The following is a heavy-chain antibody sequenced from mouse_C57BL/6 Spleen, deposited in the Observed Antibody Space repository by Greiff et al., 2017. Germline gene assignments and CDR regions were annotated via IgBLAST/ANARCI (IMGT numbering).Heavy chain of an antibody. CDR1: GFTFSSYT. J-gene: IGHJ3*01. D-gene: IGHD2-2*01. CDR3: ARHEVTTRGLAY. Sequence: EVLLVESGGGLVKPGGSLKLSCAASGFTFSSYTMSWVRQTPEQRLEWVATISGGGGNTYYPDSVKGRFTISRDNAKNTLYLQMSRLRSEDTALYYCARHEVTTRGLAYWGQGTLVTVSA. V-gene: IGHV5-9*01. CDR2: ISGGGGNT.